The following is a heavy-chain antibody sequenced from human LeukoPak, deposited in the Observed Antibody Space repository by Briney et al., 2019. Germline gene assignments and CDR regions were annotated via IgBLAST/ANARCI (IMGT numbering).Heavy chain of an antibody. Sequence: EASVKVSCKASGFTFTSSAVQWVRQARGQRLEWIGWIVVGSGNTNYAQKFQERVTITRDMSTSTAYMELSSPRSEDTAVYYCAAYYSSSWFGYYFDYWGQGTLVTVSS. CDR3: AAYYSSSWFGYYFDY. CDR2: IVVGSGNT. D-gene: IGHD6-13*01. J-gene: IGHJ4*02. V-gene: IGHV1-58*01. CDR1: GFTFTSSA.